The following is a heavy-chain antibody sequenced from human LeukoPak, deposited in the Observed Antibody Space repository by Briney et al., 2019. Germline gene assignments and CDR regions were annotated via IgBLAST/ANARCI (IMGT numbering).Heavy chain of an antibody. CDR2: ISACNGNT. J-gene: IGHJ6*03. CDR1: GYTFTSYG. Sequence: GASVKVSCKASGYTFTSYGISWVRQAPGQGLEWMGWISACNGNTNYAQKLQGRVTMTTDTSTSTAYMELRSLRSDDTAVYYCARGAHPLYYYYMDVWGKGTTVTVSS. V-gene: IGHV1-18*01. CDR3: ARGAHPLYYYYMDV.